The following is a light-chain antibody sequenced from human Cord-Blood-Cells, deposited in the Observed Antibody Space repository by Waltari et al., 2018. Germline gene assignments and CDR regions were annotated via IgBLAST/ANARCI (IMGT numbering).Light chain of an antibody. CDR2: KAS. V-gene: IGKV1-5*03. Sequence: DIQMTQSPSTLSASVGDRVTITCRASQSISSWLAWYQQKPGKAPKLLIYKASSLESGVPSRFSGSGSGTEFTLTISLLHPSPFSSSSFPPSHSFG. CDR1: QSISSW. CDR3: PPSHS. J-gene: IGKJ5*01.